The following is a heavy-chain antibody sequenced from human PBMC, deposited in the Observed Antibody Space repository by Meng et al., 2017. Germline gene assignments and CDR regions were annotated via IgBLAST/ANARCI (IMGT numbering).Heavy chain of an antibody. CDR2: ISSDGDGT. D-gene: IGHD3-22*01. V-gene: IGHV3-23*01. CDR1: GVTFRKYA. Sequence: SCGVYGVTFRKYAMSWVRQAPGKGLEWVSTISSDGDGTHYADSVKGRFTISRDDSKSTVSLQMNSLRAEDTATSFCANDESSYDSSGPIEYWGQGTLVTVSS. CDR3: ANDESSYDSSGPIEY. J-gene: IGHJ4*02.